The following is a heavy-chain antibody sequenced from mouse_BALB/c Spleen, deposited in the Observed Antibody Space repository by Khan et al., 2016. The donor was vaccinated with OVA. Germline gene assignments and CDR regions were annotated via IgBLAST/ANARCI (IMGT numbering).Heavy chain of an antibody. D-gene: IGHD2-1*01. V-gene: IGHV1S81*02. CDR1: GYTFTSYY. J-gene: IGHJ3*01. CDR3: TRSGYGNPFAY. Sequence: QVRLQQSGAELVKPGASVQLSCKTSGYTFTSYYIYWVKQRPGQGFEWIGGIIPSDGGTYFNEKFKSKATLTVNKSSSTAYMQLSSLTSEDSAVYYCTRSGYGNPFAYWGQGTRVTVSS. CDR2: IIPSDGGT.